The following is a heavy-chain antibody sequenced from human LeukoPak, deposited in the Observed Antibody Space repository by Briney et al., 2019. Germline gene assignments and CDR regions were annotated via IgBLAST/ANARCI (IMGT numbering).Heavy chain of an antibody. CDR1: GFTFSSYW. V-gene: IGHV3-7*03. CDR2: IKQDGSEK. J-gene: IGHJ6*04. Sequence: GGSLRLSCAASGFTFSSYWMSWVRQAPGEGLEWVANIKQDGSEKYYVDSVKGRFTISRDNAKNSLYLQVNSLRAEDTAVYYCARVEGHYYYYYGTDVWGKGTTVTVSS. CDR3: ARVEGHYYYYYGTDV.